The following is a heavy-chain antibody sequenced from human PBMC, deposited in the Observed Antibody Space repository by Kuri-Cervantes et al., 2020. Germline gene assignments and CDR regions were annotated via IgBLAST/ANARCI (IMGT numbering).Heavy chain of an antibody. V-gene: IGHV3-53*01. CDR3: AKDGAAAGYYFDY. D-gene: IGHD6-13*01. CDR1: GFTGSSNY. J-gene: IGHJ4*02. CDR2: IYSCGST. Sequence: GGSLRLSCAASGFTGSSNYMSWVRQAPGKGLEWVSVIYSCGSTYYADSVKGRFTISRDISRNTLNLYLQMDSLRAEDTAVYYCAKDGAAAGYYFDYWGQGSLVTVSS.